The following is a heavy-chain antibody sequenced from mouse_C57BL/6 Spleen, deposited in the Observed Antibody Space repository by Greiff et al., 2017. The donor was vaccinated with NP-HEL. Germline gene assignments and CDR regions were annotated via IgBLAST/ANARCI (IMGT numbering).Heavy chain of an antibody. V-gene: IGHV2-9-1*01. CDR1: GFSLTSYA. CDR3: ARNDPPSGYYGSRGYFDV. Sequence: QVQLKESGPGLVAPSQSLSITCTVSGFSLTSYAISWVRQPPGKGLEWLGVIWTGGGTNYNSALKSRLSISKDNSKSQVFLKMNSLQTDDTARYYCARNDPPSGYYGSRGYFDVWGTGTTVTVSS. CDR2: IWTGGGT. D-gene: IGHD1-1*01. J-gene: IGHJ1*03.